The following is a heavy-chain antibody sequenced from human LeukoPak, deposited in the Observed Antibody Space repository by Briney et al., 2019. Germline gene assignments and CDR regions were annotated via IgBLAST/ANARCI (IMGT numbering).Heavy chain of an antibody. CDR3: ASDYSGSYRIDY. D-gene: IGHD1-26*01. J-gene: IGHJ4*02. Sequence: PSETLSLTCAISGGSISSSSYSWGWIRQPPGEGLECIGTIYYSGSTYYNPSLKSRVTISVDTSKNQFSLNLSSVTAADTAVYYCASDYSGSYRIDYWGQGTLVTVSS. V-gene: IGHV4-39*07. CDR2: IYYSGST. CDR1: GGSISSSSYS.